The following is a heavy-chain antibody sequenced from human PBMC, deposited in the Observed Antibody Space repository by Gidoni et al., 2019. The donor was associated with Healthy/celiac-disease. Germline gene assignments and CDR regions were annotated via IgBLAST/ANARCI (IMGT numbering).Heavy chain of an antibody. CDR2: IKQDGSEK. CDR3: ARDKDSSGWYEGIYYYYGMDV. V-gene: IGHV3-7*01. Sequence: EVQLVESGGGLVQPGGSLRLSCAASGFTFSSYWMGWGGQAPGKGLEWVANIKQDGSEKYYVDSVKGRFTISRDNAKNSLYLQMNSLRAEDTAVYYCARDKDSSGWYEGIYYYYGMDVWGQGTTVTVSS. CDR1: GFTFSSYW. J-gene: IGHJ6*02. D-gene: IGHD6-19*01.